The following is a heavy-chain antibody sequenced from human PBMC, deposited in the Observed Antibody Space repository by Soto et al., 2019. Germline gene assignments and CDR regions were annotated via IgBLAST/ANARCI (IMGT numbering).Heavy chain of an antibody. CDR2: MNPNSGNT. J-gene: IGHJ4*02. CDR3: ARPYCSGGSCYPYYFDY. Sequence: EASVKVSCKASGYTFTSYDINWVRQATGQGLEWMGWMNPNSGNTGYAQKFQGRVTMTRNTSISTAYMELSSLRSEDTAVYYCARPYCSGGSCYPYYFDYWGQGTLVTVSS. V-gene: IGHV1-8*01. CDR1: GYTFTSYD. D-gene: IGHD2-15*01.